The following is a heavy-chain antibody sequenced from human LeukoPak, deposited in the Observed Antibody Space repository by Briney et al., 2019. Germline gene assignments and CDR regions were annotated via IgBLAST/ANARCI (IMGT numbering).Heavy chain of an antibody. CDR1: EFTFSSSE. J-gene: IGHJ4*02. V-gene: IGHV3-48*03. CDR2: IYSTGSAI. CDR3: ARDEFGAY. Sequence: PGGSLRLSCATSEFTFSSSEMNWVRQAPGKGLEWVSYIYSTGSAIHYADSVKGRFTVSIDSTKNSLYLQMNSLRVEDTAVYYCARDEFGAYWGQGTLVTVSS. D-gene: IGHD3-10*01.